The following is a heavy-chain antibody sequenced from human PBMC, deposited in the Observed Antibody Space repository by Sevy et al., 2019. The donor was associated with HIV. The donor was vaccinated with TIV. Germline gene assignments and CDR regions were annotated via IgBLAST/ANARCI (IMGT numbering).Heavy chain of an antibody. V-gene: IGHV4-38-2*01. D-gene: IGHD2-21*02. CDR2: GYHGGST. Sequence: SETLSLTCAVSNYSISSGYYWGWIRQPPGKGLEWIGNGYHGGSTYYNPSLQSRVTISLDTSKNHFSPRLRSVTAADTAVYYCARASGGDRLDYYGMDVWGQGTTVTVS. J-gene: IGHJ6*02. CDR3: ARASGGDRLDYYGMDV. CDR1: NYSISSGYY.